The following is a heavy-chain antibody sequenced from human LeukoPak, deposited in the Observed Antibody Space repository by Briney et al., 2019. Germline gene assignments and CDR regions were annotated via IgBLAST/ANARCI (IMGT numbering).Heavy chain of an antibody. J-gene: IGHJ4*02. CDR2: ISSSSSYI. CDR3: ARRVGSSGSRGGLLDY. D-gene: IGHD6-19*01. V-gene: IGHV3-21*01. Sequence: PGGSLRLSCAASGFTVSNNYMNWVRQAPGKGLEWVSSISSSSSYIYYADSVKGRFAISRDNAKNSLYLQMNSLRAEDTAVYYCARRVGSSGSRGGLLDYWGQGTLVTVSS. CDR1: GFTVSNNY.